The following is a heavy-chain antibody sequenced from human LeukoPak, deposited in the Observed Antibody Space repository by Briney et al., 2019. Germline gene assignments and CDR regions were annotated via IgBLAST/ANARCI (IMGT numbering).Heavy chain of an antibody. D-gene: IGHD3-3*01. V-gene: IGHV4-34*01. CDR3: ARSWAWGGYSIPYYYYYGMDV. CDR1: GGSFSGYY. CDR2: INHSGST. Sequence: SETLSLTCAVYGGSFSGYYWSWIRQPPGKGLEWIGEINHSGSTNYNPSLKSRVTISVDTSKNQFSLKLSSVTAADTAVYYCARSWAWGGYSIPYYYYYGMDVWGQGTTVTVSS. J-gene: IGHJ6*02.